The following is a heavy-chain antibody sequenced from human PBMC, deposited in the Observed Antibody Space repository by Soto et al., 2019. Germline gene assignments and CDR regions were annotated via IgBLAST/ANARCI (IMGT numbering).Heavy chain of an antibody. CDR3: ARDLTSYGSGSYYNGWFDP. D-gene: IGHD3-10*01. J-gene: IGHJ5*02. CDR2: IIPILGIA. CDR1: GGTFSSYT. Sequence: QVQLVQSGAEVKKPGSSVKVSCKASGGTFSSYTISWVRQAPGQGLEWMGRIIPILGIANYAQKFQGRVTITADKSTSTAYMELSSLRSEDTAVYYCARDLTSYGSGSYYNGWFDPWGQGTLVTVSS. V-gene: IGHV1-69*08.